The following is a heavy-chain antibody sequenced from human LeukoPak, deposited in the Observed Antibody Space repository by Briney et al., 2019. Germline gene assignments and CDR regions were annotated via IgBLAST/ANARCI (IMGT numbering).Heavy chain of an antibody. CDR2: IYYSGST. D-gene: IGHD3-10*01. CDR1: GGSISSYY. CDR3: ARTNPMVRGVIISPYYYYGMDV. V-gene: IGHV4-59*01. J-gene: IGHJ6*02. Sequence: SETLSLTRTVSGGSISSYYWSWIRQPPGKGLEWIGYIYYSGSTNYNPSLKSRVTISVDTSKNQFSLKLSSVTAADTAVYYCARTNPMVRGVIISPYYYYGMDVWGQGTTVTVSS.